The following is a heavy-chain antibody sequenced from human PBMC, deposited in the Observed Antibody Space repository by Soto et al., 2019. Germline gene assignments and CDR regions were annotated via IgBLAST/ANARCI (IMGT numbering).Heavy chain of an antibody. CDR2: INAGNGNT. Sequence: ASVKVSCKASGYTFTSYAMHWVRQAPGQRLEWMGWINAGNGNTKYSQKFQGRVTITRDTSASTAYMELSSLRSEDTAVYYCARARYCSSTSCPYYFDYWGQGTLVTV. CDR3: ARARYCSSTSCPYYFDY. D-gene: IGHD2-2*01. V-gene: IGHV1-3*01. J-gene: IGHJ4*02. CDR1: GYTFTSYA.